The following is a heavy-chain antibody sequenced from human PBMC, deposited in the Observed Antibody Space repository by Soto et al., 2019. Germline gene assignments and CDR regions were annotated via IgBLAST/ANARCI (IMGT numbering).Heavy chain of an antibody. CDR3: VRQGIGNLHGLVDV. V-gene: IGHV4-59*08. CDR1: SGPSSSHN. D-gene: IGHD1-1*01. CDR2: VYNTGGT. J-gene: IGHJ6*02. Sequence: QVQLQQSGPGLVKPSETLSLTCTVSSGPSSSHNWGWIRQSPGRGLEWIGYVYNTGGTSDNPALKRRVTISAHTSANHISLTLSSVTAADTAIYYCVRQGIGNLHGLVDVWGQGTTVSVSS.